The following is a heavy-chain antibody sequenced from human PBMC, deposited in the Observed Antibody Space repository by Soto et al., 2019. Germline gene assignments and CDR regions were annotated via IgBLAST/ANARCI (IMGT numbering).Heavy chain of an antibody. D-gene: IGHD5-12*01. V-gene: IGHV4-39*01. Sequence: QLQLQESGPGLAKPSETLSLTCSVSGGSISGSTYFWDWVRQPPGKGLEWIGSVYPDGNTYYSPSLKSRVTLSVDTSQNQFSLKLNSVTAADTAVYFCARRKSGFDWFDPWGQGILVTVSS. CDR2: VYPDGNT. J-gene: IGHJ5*02. CDR3: ARRKSGFDWFDP. CDR1: GGSISGSTYF.